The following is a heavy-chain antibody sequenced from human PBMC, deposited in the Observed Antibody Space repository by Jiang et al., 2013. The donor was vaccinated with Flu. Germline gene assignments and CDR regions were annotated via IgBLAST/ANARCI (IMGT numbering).Heavy chain of an antibody. V-gene: IGHV7-4-1*02. J-gene: IGHJ4*02. CDR3: GRESLGHWIDY. CDR2: INTNTGNP. D-gene: IGHD1-1*01. Sequence: QSGSELKKPGTSVKVSCKTSGYSFSNYAMNWVWQAPGQGLEWMGWINTNTGNPTYAQAFTGRFVFSLDTSVSTTYLEINNLKAEDTAIYYCGRESLGHWIDYWGQGTLVTVSS. CDR1: GYSFSNYA.